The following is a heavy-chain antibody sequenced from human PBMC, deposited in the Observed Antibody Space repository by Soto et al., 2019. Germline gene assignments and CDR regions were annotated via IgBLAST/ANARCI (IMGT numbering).Heavy chain of an antibody. Sequence: QVQLVQSGGEVKKPGASVKVSCKTSGYSFTTDGISWVRQAPGQGLEWMRWISAYNGNTNYAQKLQGRVTMTTDTSTSTAYMELRSLRSDDTAVYYCAREGPAPYYYYGMDVWGQGSTVTVSS. J-gene: IGHJ6*02. V-gene: IGHV1-18*01. CDR3: AREGPAPYYYYGMDV. CDR2: ISAYNGNT. CDR1: GYSFTTDG.